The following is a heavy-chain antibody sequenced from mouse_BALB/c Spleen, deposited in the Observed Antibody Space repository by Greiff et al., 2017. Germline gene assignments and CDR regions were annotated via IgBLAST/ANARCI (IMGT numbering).Heavy chain of an antibody. Sequence: EVQVVESGGGLVQPGGSLRLSCATSGFTFSDFYMEWVRQPPGKRLEWIAASRNKANDYTTEYSASVKGRFIVSRDTSQSILYLQMNALRAEDTAIYYGARGNWDWYFDVWGAGTTVTVSS. CDR2: SRNKANDYTT. V-gene: IGHV7-1*02. CDR1: GFTFSDFY. D-gene: IGHD4-1*01. CDR3: ARGNWDWYFDV. J-gene: IGHJ1*01.